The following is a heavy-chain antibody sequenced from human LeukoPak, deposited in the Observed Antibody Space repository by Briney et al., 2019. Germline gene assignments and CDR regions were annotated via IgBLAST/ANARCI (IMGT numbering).Heavy chain of an antibody. CDR2: IYYSGST. CDR3: ARDPTAAGKGAWFDP. V-gene: IGHV4-39*02. Sequence: PSETLSLTCTVSGGSISSSSYYGGWIRQPPGKGLEWIGSIYYSGSTYYNPSLKSRVTISVDTSKNQFSLKLSSVAAADTAVYYCARDPTAAGKGAWFDPWGQGTLVTVSS. CDR1: GGSISSSSYY. J-gene: IGHJ5*02. D-gene: IGHD6-13*01.